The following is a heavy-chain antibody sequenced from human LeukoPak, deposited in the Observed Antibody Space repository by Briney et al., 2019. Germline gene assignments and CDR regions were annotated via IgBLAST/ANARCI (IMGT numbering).Heavy chain of an antibody. CDR2: INHSGNT. Sequence: SETLSLTCTVYGGSFSDFHWSWIPLPPGQGLEWIGEINHSGNTNYNPSLKSRVTISIDTSKNQYSLKLSSVTAADTAVYYCARGKVTRDWYFDLWGRGTLVTVSS. J-gene: IGHJ2*01. CDR1: GGSFSDFH. D-gene: IGHD4-17*01. V-gene: IGHV4-34*01. CDR3: ARGKVTRDWYFDL.